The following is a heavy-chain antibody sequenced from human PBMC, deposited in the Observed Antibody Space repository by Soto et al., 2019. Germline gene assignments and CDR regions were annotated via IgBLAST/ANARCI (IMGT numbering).Heavy chain of an antibody. J-gene: IGHJ4*02. CDR2: FYYSQST. D-gene: IGHD4-17*01. CDR3: ARRSTVTDDY. V-gene: IGHV4-39*01. Sequence: QLQLQESGPELVKPSETLSLNCTVSGGSLTSNSYYWGWIRQPPGKGLEWIGSFYYSQSTYFNPSLKSRVAISVETSKNQYSLKLSAVTAADTAVYYCARRSTVTDDYWGQGILVTVSS. CDR1: GGSLTSNSYY.